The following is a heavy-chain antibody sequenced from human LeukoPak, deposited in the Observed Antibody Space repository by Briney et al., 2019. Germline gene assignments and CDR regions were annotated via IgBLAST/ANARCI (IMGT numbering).Heavy chain of an antibody. CDR3: ARHLGRSFLANYNYAFDI. J-gene: IGHJ3*02. Sequence: PGESLKISCQGSGYIFTSYWIGWVRQMPGKGLEWMGIIYPGDSDTRYSPSFQGQVTISADKSISTAYLQWSSLKASDTAMYYCARHLGRSFLANYNYAFDIWGQGTMVTVSS. CDR1: GYIFTSYW. D-gene: IGHD1-1*01. CDR2: IYPGDSDT. V-gene: IGHV5-51*01.